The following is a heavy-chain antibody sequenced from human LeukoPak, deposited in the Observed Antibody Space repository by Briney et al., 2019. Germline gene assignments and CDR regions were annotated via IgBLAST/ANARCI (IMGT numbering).Heavy chain of an antibody. CDR3: AKGRPAFGGVIGNFDY. CDR2: ISGSGGRT. Sequence: QPGGSLRLSCAASGFTFSSYAMSWVRQAPGKGLEWVSGISGSGGRTYYADSVKGRFTISRGNSKNTLYLQMNSLRAEDTAVYYCAKGRPAFGGVIGNFDYWGQGTLVTVSS. V-gene: IGHV3-23*01. J-gene: IGHJ4*02. CDR1: GFTFSSYA. D-gene: IGHD3-16*02.